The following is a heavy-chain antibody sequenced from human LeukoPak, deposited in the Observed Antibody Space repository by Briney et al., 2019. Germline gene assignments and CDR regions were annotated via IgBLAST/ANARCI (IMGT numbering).Heavy chain of an antibody. CDR2: IYPGDSDT. D-gene: IGHD1-26*01. J-gene: IGHJ6*03. CDR3: ARRGANRGYYYYYMDV. CDR1: GSSFTSYW. V-gene: IGHV5-51*01. Sequence: GESLKISCKGSGSSFTSYWIGWVRQMPGKGLEWMGIIYPGDSDTRYSPSFQGQVTISADNSISTAYLQWSSLKASDTAMYYCARRGANRGYYYYYMDVWGKGTTVTVSS.